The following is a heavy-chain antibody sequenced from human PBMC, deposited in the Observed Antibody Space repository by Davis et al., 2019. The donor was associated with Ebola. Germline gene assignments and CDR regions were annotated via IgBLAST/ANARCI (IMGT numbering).Heavy chain of an antibody. CDR2: ISYDGSNK. CDR3: ATTGFQH. CDR1: GFTFSSYA. J-gene: IGHJ1*01. D-gene: IGHD4-17*01. Sequence: PGGSLRLSCAASGFTFSSYAMHWVRQAPGKGLEWVAVISYDGSNKYYADSVKGRFTISRDNSKNTLYLQMNSLRAEDTAVYYCATTGFQHWGQGTLVTVSS. V-gene: IGHV3-30*04.